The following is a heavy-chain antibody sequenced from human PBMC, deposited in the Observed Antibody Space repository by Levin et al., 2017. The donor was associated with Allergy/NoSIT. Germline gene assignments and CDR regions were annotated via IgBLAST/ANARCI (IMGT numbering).Heavy chain of an antibody. D-gene: IGHD5-12*01. V-gene: IGHV3-9*01. CDR3: AKDTTPLRGYELDY. CDR2: ISWNSGSI. J-gene: IGHJ4*02. CDR1: GFTFDDYA. Sequence: SLKISCAASGFTFDDYAMHWVRQAPGKGLEWVSGISWNSGSIGYADSVKGRFTISRDNAKNSLYLQMNSLRAEDTALYYCAKDTTPLRGYELDYWGQGTLVTVSS.